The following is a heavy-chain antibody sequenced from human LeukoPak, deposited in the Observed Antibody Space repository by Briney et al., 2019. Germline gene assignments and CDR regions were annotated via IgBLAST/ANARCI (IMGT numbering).Heavy chain of an antibody. J-gene: IGHJ6*02. D-gene: IGHD6-13*01. V-gene: IGHV3-33*01. CDR2: IWYDGSNK. Sequence: GGSLRLPCAASGFTFSSYGMHWVRQAPGKGLEWVAVIWYDGSNKYYADSGKGRFTISRDNSKNTLYLKMNSLRAEDTAVYYCARDSRGRYSSSWYEPNYYYGMDVWGQGTTVTVSS. CDR3: ARDSRGRYSSSWYEPNYYYGMDV. CDR1: GFTFSSYG.